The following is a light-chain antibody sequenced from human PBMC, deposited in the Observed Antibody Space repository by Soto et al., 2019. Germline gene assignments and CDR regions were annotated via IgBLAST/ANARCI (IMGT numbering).Light chain of an antibody. V-gene: IGKV3-11*01. CDR1: QNLGTMY. CDR3: QQRADWPIT. Sequence: EIVLTQSPGTLSLSPGERGTLSCRASQNLGTMYLAWFQQKSGQAPRLLIYSASNRATGIPARFSGSGSGTDFTLTISSLEPDDFAVYYCQQRADWPITFGQGTRLEIK. CDR2: SAS. J-gene: IGKJ5*01.